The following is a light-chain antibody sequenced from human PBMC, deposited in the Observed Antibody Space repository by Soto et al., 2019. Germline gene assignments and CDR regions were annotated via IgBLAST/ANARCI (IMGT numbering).Light chain of an antibody. CDR2: AAS. CDR1: QGISTY. CDR3: QQLKSYTEWT. Sequence: IQLTQSPSSLSASVGDRATITCRASQGISTYLAWYQQKPGKAPKLLIYAASTLQSGVPSRFSGSGSGTDFTLTISSLQPEDFATYYCQQLKSYTEWTFGQGTKVDIK. V-gene: IGKV1-9*01. J-gene: IGKJ1*01.